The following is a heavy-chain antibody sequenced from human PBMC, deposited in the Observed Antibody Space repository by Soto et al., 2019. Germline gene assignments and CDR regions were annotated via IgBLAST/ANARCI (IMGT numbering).Heavy chain of an antibody. CDR2: ISYTGRT. V-gene: IGHV4-61*03. D-gene: IGHD7-27*01. CDR1: GDSVTSGSYY. J-gene: IGHJ6*02. CDR3: AREWGLLPYYVMNV. Sequence: SETLSLTCIVSGDSVTSGSYYWTWLRQPPGKGLEWIGYISYTGRTKYNPSLQSRVTISVDTSKNDFSLNPSSVTAADTAVYFCAREWGLLPYYVMNVWGHGTAVTVSS.